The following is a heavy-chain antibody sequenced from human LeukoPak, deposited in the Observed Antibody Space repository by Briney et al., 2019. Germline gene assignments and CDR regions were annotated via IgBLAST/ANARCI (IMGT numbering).Heavy chain of an antibody. CDR3: ARLVGTVPYCDS. J-gene: IGHJ4*02. Sequence: GGSLSLFCAASGFTFSSCWMHWVRQARGEGLVWVSRIDGDGSRTICADSVKGRVTIPIDNAKSTLYLQMNSLRVEDTGVYYCARLVGTVPYCDSWGQGTLVTVSS. V-gene: IGHV3-74*01. CDR2: IDGDGSRT. CDR1: GFTFSSCW. D-gene: IGHD4-17*01.